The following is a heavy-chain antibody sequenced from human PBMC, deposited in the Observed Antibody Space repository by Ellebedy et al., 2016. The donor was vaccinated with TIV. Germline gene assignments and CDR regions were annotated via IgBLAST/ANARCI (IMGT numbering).Heavy chain of an antibody. Sequence: GESLKISCAAPGFTFSSFAMHWVRQAPGKGLEWLSVISADGVSTYHAGSVKGRFTITRDNSKNTLYLQMSRLSAEDTAVYYCAKGSSSGFNYDRVGFEYWGQGTLVTVSS. CDR2: ISADGVST. CDR3: AKGSSSGFNYDRVGFEY. CDR1: GFTFSSFA. J-gene: IGHJ4*02. V-gene: IGHV3-23*01. D-gene: IGHD3-22*01.